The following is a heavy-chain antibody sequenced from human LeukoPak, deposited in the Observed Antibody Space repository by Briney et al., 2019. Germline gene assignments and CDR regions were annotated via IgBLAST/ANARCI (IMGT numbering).Heavy chain of an antibody. CDR1: GYSISSGYY. D-gene: IGHD5-12*01. J-gene: IGHJ3*02. CDR2: IYHSGST. Sequence: SETLSLTCAVSGYSISSGYYWGWIRQPPGKGLEWIGSIYHSGSTFYNPSLKSRVTISVDTSKSQFSVKLSSVTAADTAVYYCARQDSGYDPFDIWGQGTMVTVSS. V-gene: IGHV4-38-2*01. CDR3: ARQDSGYDPFDI.